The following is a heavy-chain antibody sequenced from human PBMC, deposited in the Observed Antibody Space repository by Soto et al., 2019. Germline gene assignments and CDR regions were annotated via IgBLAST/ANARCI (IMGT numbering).Heavy chain of an antibody. Sequence: EQLVESGGGVVQPGKSLTLSCAASGFTFSAYAMHWVRQAPGKGLEWVAVVWIDGSNKDYADSVKGRFTISRDNSKNTVELQMHTLRDDDMALYYCAASEAVAGLPLDYWGRGTLVTVSS. CDR2: VWIDGSNK. J-gene: IGHJ4*01. V-gene: IGHV3-33*01. CDR3: AASEAVAGLPLDY. CDR1: GFTFSAYA. D-gene: IGHD6-19*01.